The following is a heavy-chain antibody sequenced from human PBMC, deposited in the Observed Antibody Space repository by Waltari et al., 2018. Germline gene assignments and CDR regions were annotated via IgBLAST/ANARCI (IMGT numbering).Heavy chain of an antibody. J-gene: IGHJ6*02. V-gene: IGHV4-59*01. CDR1: GGSISSYY. D-gene: IGHD6-13*01. Sequence: QVQLQESGPGLVKPSETLSLTCTVSGGSISSYYWSWIRQPPGKGLEWIGYIYYSGSTNYNPSLKSRVTISVDTSKNQFSLKRSSVTAADTAVYYCARETAAGTNYGMDVWGQGTTVTVSS. CDR3: ARETAAGTNYGMDV. CDR2: IYYSGST.